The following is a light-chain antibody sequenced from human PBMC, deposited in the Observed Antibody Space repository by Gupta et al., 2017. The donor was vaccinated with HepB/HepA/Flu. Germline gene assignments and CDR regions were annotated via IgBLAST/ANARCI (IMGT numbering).Light chain of an antibody. Sequence: QSALTQPASVSGSPGQSITISCTGTSSDIGIYNLVSWYQQHPGKAHKLMIYEVRKRPSRVSNRFSGSKSGNTASLTISGLQAEDEADYYCCSYAGSSTWVFGGGTKVTVL. CDR1: SSDIGIYNL. J-gene: IGLJ3*02. V-gene: IGLV2-23*02. CDR2: EVR. CDR3: CSYAGSSTWV.